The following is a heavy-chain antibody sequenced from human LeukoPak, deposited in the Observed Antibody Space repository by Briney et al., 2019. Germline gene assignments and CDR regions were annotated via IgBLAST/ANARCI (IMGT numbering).Heavy chain of an antibody. CDR3: AKDMRLADCSSTSCYTEGGFDY. CDR2: ISWNSGSI. Sequence: PGRSLRLSCAASGFTFDDYAMHWVRQAPGKGLEWVSGISWNSGSIGYADSVKGRFTISRDNAKNSLYLQMNSLRAEDTALYYCAKDMRLADCSSTSCYTEGGFDYWGQGTLVTVSS. V-gene: IGHV3-9*01. D-gene: IGHD2-2*02. J-gene: IGHJ4*02. CDR1: GFTFDDYA.